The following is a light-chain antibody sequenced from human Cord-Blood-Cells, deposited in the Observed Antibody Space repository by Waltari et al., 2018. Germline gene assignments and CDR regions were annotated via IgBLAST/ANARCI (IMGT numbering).Light chain of an antibody. CDR1: SSDVGSYNL. V-gene: IGLV2-23*01. CDR2: EGS. J-gene: IGLJ2*01. CDR3: CSYAGSSTYVV. Sequence: QSALTQPASVSGSPGQSITISCTGTSSDVGSYNLVSWYQQHPGKAPNLLIYEGSKRPSVVSTRFSGSKSGNTASLTISGLQAEDEADYYCCSYAGSSTYVVFGGGTKLTVL.